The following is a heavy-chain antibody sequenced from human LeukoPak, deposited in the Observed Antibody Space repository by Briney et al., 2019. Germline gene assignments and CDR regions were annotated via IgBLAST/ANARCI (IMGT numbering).Heavy chain of an antibody. CDR2: IYYSGST. Sequence: SETLSLTCIVSGGSISSSYWSWIRQPPGKGLEWIGYIYYSGSTNYNPSLKSRVTISVDTSKNQFSLKLSSVTAADTAVYYCARHRQHSYGYGIDYWGQGTLVTVSS. CDR3: ARHRQHSYGYGIDY. CDR1: GGSISSSY. V-gene: IGHV4-59*08. D-gene: IGHD5-18*01. J-gene: IGHJ4*02.